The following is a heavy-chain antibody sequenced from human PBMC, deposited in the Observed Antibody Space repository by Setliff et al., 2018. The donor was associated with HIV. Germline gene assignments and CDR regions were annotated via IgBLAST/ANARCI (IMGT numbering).Heavy chain of an antibody. CDR3: ASATKPYGDWPS. V-gene: IGHV3-23*01. CDR2: IGAVGGPT. Sequence: GGSLRLSCAASGLTFTDHQMDWVRQAPGKGLEWVSTIGAVGGPTHYAESVKGRFTISKDNSKNTLYLQMSSLRDEDTAVYYCASATKPYGDWPSWGQGTLVTVSS. CDR1: GLTFTDHQ. D-gene: IGHD4-17*01. J-gene: IGHJ4*02.